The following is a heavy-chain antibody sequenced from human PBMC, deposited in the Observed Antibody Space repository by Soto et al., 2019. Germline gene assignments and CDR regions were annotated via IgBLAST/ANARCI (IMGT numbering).Heavy chain of an antibody. J-gene: IGHJ4*02. Sequence: SETLSLTCAVSGGSISSSNWWSWVRQPPGKGLEWIGEIYHSGSTNYNPSLKSRVTISVDKSKNQFSLKLSSGTAADTAVYYCARDLGVAYGSGSYYFDYWGQGTLVTVSS. CDR3: ARDLGVAYGSGSYYFDY. CDR1: GGSISSSNW. D-gene: IGHD3-10*01. V-gene: IGHV4-4*02. CDR2: IYHSGST.